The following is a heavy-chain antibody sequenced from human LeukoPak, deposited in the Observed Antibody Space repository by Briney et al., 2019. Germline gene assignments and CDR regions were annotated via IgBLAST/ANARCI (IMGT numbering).Heavy chain of an antibody. CDR2: IIPIFRAT. CDR3: ARSQRAGYNVYYFDS. V-gene: IGHV1-69*05. D-gene: IGHD5-24*01. CDR1: GGTFCSYG. J-gene: IGHJ4*02. Sequence: SVKVSCKPSGGTFCSYGVSWVRQAPGQGLEWMGGIIPIFRATNYAQRFRGRVTITTDESTSTVYMELSSLRSEDTAVYYCARSQRAGYNVYYFDSWGQGTLVTVSS.